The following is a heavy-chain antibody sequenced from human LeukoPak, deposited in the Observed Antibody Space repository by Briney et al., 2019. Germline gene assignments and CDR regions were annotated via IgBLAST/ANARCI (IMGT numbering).Heavy chain of an antibody. J-gene: IGHJ4*02. CDR3: AATYDDSSGPFEY. CDR1: GGSISSYY. CDR2: IYYSGST. V-gene: IGHV4-59*08. Sequence: PSETLSLTCTVSGGSISSYYWSWIWQPPGKGLEWIGYIYYSGSTNYNPSLKSRVTISVDTSKNQFSLKLSSVTAADTAVYYCAATYDDSSGPFEYWGQGTLVTVSS. D-gene: IGHD3-22*01.